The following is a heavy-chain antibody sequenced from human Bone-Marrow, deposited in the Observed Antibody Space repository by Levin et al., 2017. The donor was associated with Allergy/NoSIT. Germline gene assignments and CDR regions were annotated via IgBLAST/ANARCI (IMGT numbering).Heavy chain of an antibody. D-gene: IGHD2-15*01. CDR1: EFTFSYYW. Sequence: GGSLRLFCAASEFTFSYYWMSWVRQAPGKGLEWVASIKEDGSEKRYMDSVRGRFTISRDNAKNSLYLQMSGLRAEDTAVYYCGRGAGWWDYWGQGTLVTVSS. J-gene: IGHJ4*02. CDR2: IKEDGSEK. V-gene: IGHV3-7*01. CDR3: GRGAGWWDY.